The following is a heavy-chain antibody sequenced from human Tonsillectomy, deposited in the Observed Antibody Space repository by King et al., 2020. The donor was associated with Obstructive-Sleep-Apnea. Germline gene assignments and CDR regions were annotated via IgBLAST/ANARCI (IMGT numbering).Heavy chain of an antibody. CDR1: GFTFSDSY. Sequence: VQLVESGGGLVNPGGSLRLSCTASGFTFSDSYMSCVRQAPGKGLEWIADMSNSGSTTYYADSVKGRFTISRDKAKNSLYLQMNSLRVEDTAVYYCARCSLSSGWSDYWGQGTLVTVSS. D-gene: IGHD6-19*01. CDR2: MSNSGSTT. J-gene: IGHJ4*02. CDR3: ARCSLSSGWSDY. V-gene: IGHV3-11*01.